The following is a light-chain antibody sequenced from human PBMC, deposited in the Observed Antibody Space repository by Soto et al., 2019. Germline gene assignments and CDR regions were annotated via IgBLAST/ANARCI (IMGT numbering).Light chain of an antibody. CDR1: QSISTY. CDR3: QQSYIAPWT. CDR2: AAS. J-gene: IGKJ1*01. V-gene: IGKV1-39*01. Sequence: DIQMTQSPSSLSASVGDRVSITCRASQSISTYLNWYQQKPGKVPRLLIYAASSLQSGVPSRFSGSGSGTDFTLTISSLQPEDFATYYRQQSYIAPWTFGQGTKVDIK.